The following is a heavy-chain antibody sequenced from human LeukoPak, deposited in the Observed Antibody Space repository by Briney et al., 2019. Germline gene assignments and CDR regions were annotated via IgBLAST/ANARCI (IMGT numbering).Heavy chain of an antibody. Sequence: SGPTLVNPPQTLTLTCTFSGFSVRTAGVGVGWIRQPPGKALEWLAVIYWNDDKQYCPSLKSRHTIIKDTSKNQVVLTLTNMDPVDTATYYCARRLIRSYGSGSYNCFDPWGQGTLVTVSS. CDR3: ARRLIRSYGSGSYNCFDP. J-gene: IGHJ5*02. D-gene: IGHD3-10*01. V-gene: IGHV2-5*01. CDR2: IYWNDDK. CDR1: GFSVRTAGVG.